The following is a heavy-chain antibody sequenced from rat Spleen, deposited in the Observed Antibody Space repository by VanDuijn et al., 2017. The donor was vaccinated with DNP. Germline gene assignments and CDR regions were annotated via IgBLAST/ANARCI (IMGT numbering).Heavy chain of an antibody. V-gene: IGHV5-46*01. D-gene: IGHD1-4*01. Sequence: EVQLVESGGGLVQPGRSMKLSCAASGFTFSSFPMAWVRQAPTKGLEWVATISTSGGSTYYRDSVKGRFTISRDNAKSTLYLQMNSLRSEDTATYYCTRSGLYWGQGVMVTVSS. CDR3: TRSGLY. CDR1: GFTFSSFP. CDR2: ISTSGGST. J-gene: IGHJ2*01.